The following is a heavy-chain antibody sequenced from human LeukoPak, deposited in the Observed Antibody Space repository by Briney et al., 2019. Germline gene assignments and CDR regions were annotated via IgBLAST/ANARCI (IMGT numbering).Heavy chain of an antibody. J-gene: IGHJ6*03. CDR2: IRYDGSNK. D-gene: IGHD3-10*01. V-gene: IGHV3-30*02. Sequence: GGSLRLSCAASGFTFSSYGMHWVRQAPGKGLEWVAFIRYDGSNKYYADSVKGRFTISRDNSKNTLYLQMNSLRVEDTAVYYCAKDRYYGSGRFYYYMDVWGKGTTVTISS. CDR3: AKDRYYGSGRFYYYMDV. CDR1: GFTFSSYG.